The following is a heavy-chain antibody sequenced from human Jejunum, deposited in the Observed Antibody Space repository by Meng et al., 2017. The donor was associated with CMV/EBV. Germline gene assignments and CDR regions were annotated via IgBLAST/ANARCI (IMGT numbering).Heavy chain of an antibody. D-gene: IGHD2-8*01. V-gene: IGHV3-15*01. CDR2: IKTKDDGETT. CDR3: SAEHTMYARGWHWT. Sequence: GFTFKNEAMAWVRQSPGKRPEWVGRIKTKDDGETTDYAALVKGRFSISRDDSKKMLYLQMNSLKTEDTAVYYCSAEHTMYARGWHWTWGQGTLVTVSS. J-gene: IGHJ1*01. CDR1: GFTFKNEA.